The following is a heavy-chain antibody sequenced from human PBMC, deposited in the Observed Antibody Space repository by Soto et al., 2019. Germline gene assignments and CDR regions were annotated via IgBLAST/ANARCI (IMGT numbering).Heavy chain of an antibody. D-gene: IGHD4-17*01. Sequence: GGSLRLSCAASGFTFSSYAMHWVRQAPGKGLEWVAVISYDGSNKYYADSVKGRFTISRDNSKNTLYLQMNSLRAEDTAVYYCARPTTKGPNRYFDYWGQGTLVTVSS. J-gene: IGHJ4*02. CDR1: GFTFSSYA. CDR2: ISYDGSNK. V-gene: IGHV3-30-3*01. CDR3: ARPTTKGPNRYFDY.